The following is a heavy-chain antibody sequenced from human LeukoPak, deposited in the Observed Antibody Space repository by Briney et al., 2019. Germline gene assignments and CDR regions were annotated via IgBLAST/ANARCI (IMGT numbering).Heavy chain of an antibody. J-gene: IGHJ4*02. Sequence: ASVKVSCKASGYTFTSYYIHWVRHAPGQGLEWMGVINPSDGSTNYAQKFQGRVTMTRDTSTRTIYMQLSSLRSEDTAVYYCAKDVAREFDYWGQGALVTVSS. CDR2: INPSDGST. CDR3: AKDVAREFDY. CDR1: GYTFTSYY. D-gene: IGHD5-24*01. V-gene: IGHV1-46*01.